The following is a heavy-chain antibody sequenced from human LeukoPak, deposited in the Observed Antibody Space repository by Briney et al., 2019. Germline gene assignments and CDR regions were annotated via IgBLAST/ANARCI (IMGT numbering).Heavy chain of an antibody. CDR3: ARGVYIAAAQYGY. Sequence: SETLSLTCTVSGGSISSYYWSWVRQPPGKGLEWIGYIYYSGTTNYNLSLKSRVTISVDTSKNQFSLKLSSVTAADTAVYYCARGVYIAAAQYGYWGQGTLVTVSS. V-gene: IGHV4-59*01. D-gene: IGHD6-13*01. CDR1: GGSISSYY. CDR2: IYYSGTT. J-gene: IGHJ4*02.